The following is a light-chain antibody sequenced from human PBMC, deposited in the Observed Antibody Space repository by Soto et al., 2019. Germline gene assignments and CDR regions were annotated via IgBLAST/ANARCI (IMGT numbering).Light chain of an antibody. CDR1: SSDVGSDNL. CDR2: EGS. CDR3: CSYARSSTYYV. Sequence: QSALTQPASVSGSPGQSITISCTGTSSDVGSDNLVSWYQQHPGKAPKLMNYEGSKRPSGVSNRFSGSKSGNTASLTISGLQAEDEADYYCCSYARSSTYYVFGSGTKVTVL. V-gene: IGLV2-23*01. J-gene: IGLJ1*01.